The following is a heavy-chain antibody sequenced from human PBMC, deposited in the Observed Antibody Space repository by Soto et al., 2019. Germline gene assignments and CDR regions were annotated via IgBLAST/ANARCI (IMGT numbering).Heavy chain of an antibody. CDR3: ARGMTTVMGAYYYYYMDV. Sequence: QVQLVQSGAEVKKPGASVKVSCKASGYTFTSYDINWVRQATGQGLEWMGWMNPNSGNTGYAQKFKGRVTLTMNTSISTAYMELSSLISEDTAVYYCARGMTTVMGAYYYYYMDVWGKGTTVTVSS. CDR1: GYTFTSYD. J-gene: IGHJ6*03. V-gene: IGHV1-8*01. D-gene: IGHD4-4*01. CDR2: MNPNSGNT.